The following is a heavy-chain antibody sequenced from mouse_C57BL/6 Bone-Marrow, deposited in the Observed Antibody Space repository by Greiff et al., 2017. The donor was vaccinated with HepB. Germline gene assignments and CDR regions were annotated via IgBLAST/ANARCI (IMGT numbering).Heavy chain of an antibody. Sequence: VQLQQSGTELVKPGASVKLSCKASGYTFTSYWMHWVKQRPGQGLEWIGNINPSNGGTNYNEKFKSKATLTVDKSSSTAYMQLSSLTSEDSAVYYCARERDITTVVAPYFDVWGTGTTVTVSS. D-gene: IGHD1-1*01. V-gene: IGHV1-53*01. CDR1: GYTFTSYW. J-gene: IGHJ1*03. CDR3: ARERDITTVVAPYFDV. CDR2: INPSNGGT.